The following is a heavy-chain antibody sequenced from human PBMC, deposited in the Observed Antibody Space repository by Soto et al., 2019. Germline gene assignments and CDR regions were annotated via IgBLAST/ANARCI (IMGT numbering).Heavy chain of an antibody. D-gene: IGHD5-18*01. J-gene: IGHJ6*02. CDR1: GFTFSSYE. V-gene: IGHV3-48*03. CDR2: ISSSGSTI. Sequence: EVQLVESGGGLVQPGGSLRLSCAASGFTFSSYEMNWVRQAPGKGLEWVSYISSSGSTIYYADSVKGRFTISRDNAKNSLYLQMNSLRAEDTAVYYCARDYVDTAMVFYGMDVWGQGTTVTVSS. CDR3: ARDYVDTAMVFYGMDV.